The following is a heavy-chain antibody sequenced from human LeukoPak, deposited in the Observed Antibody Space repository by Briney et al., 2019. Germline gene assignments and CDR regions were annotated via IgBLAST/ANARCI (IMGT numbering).Heavy chain of an antibody. Sequence: SGGSLRLSCEASGFTFNNHWMHWVRQVPGEGLVWVAQINSDGSSTTYADSVKGRFIVYRDNAKNTMYLAMSNLRAEDTAVYYCARVTVSGGYTALDHWGQGMLVSVSS. CDR3: ARVTVSGGYTALDH. D-gene: IGHD6-19*01. J-gene: IGHJ4*02. CDR1: GFTFNNHW. CDR2: INSDGSST. V-gene: IGHV3-74*01.